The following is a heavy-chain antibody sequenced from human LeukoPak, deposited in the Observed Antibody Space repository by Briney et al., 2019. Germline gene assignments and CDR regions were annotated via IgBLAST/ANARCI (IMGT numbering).Heavy chain of an antibody. CDR1: GFTFSTYW. CDR2: FSTDGSVT. V-gene: IGHV3-74*01. CDR3: ARIGGSGSYSGHYFDH. J-gene: IGHJ4*02. D-gene: IGHD3-10*01. Sequence: GRSLRLSCAASGFTFSTYWMHWVRRAPGKGLVWVSRFSTDGSVTSYADSVKGRFTISRDNAENTMYLQMNSLRAEDTAVYYCARIGGSGSYSGHYFDHWGQGTLVTVSS.